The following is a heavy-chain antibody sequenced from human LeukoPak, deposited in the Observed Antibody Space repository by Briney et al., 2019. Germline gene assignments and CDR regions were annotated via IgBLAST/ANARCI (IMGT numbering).Heavy chain of an antibody. V-gene: IGHV1-2*06. D-gene: IGHD2-21*02. CDR3: ARGRHIVVVTADDY. J-gene: IGHJ4*02. Sequence: ASVKVSCKAPGYTFTGYYMHWVRQAPGQGLEWMGRINPNSGGTNYAQKFQGRVTMTRDTSISTAYMELSRLRSDDTAVYYCARGRHIVVVTADDYWGQGTLVTVSS. CDR2: INPNSGGT. CDR1: GYTFTGYY.